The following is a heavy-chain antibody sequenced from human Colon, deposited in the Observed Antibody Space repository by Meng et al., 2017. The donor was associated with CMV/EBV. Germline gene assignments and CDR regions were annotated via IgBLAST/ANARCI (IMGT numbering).Heavy chain of an antibody. J-gene: IGHJ4*02. CDR2: ISGNNGNT. Sequence: YTFSNFGISWVRQAPGQGLEWMGWISGNNGNTNFARKFRGRIAMTTDTSTTTAHMELRSLGSDDTAIYYCARDGADCSTTTCSIDFWGQGTLVTVSS. D-gene: IGHD2-2*01. CDR1: YTFSNFG. V-gene: IGHV1-18*01. CDR3: ARDGADCSTTTCSIDF.